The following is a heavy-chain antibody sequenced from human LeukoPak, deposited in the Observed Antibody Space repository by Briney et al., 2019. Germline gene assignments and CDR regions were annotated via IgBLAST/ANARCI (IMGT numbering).Heavy chain of an antibody. CDR1: GFTFSNYW. CDR3: AREDGSYYWFGELVT. CDR2: INGDGSST. D-gene: IGHD3-10*01. J-gene: IGHJ5*02. V-gene: IGHV3-74*01. Sequence: GGSLRLSCAASGFTFSNYWMHWVRQAPGKGLFWVSRINGDGSSTNYADSVKGRFTISRDNAKNTLYLQMNSLRAEDTAVYYCAREDGSYYWFGELVTWGQGTLVTVSS.